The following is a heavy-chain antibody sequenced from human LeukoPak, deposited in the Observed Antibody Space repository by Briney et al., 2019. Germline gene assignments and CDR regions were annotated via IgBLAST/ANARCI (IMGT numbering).Heavy chain of an antibody. D-gene: IGHD1-26*01. CDR2: ISYDGSDK. V-gene: IGHV3-30*18. CDR1: GFGFSTYG. CDR3: AKEVGTFTLDY. J-gene: IGHJ4*02. Sequence: GGSLRLSCAASGFGFSTYGMHWVRQAPGKGLEWGTVISYDGSDKYYADSVKGRFTISRDNSRNTLYLQMNSLRVEDTAVYYCAKEVGTFTLDYWGQGTLVTVSS.